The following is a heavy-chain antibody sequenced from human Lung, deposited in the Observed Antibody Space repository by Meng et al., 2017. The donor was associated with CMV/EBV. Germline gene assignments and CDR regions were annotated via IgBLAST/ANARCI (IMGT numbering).Heavy chain of an antibody. CDR1: GDSISSSNW. V-gene: IGHV4-4*02. J-gene: IGHJ4*02. Sequence: LPVSGPGMWKPWRTRSLNSAGSGDSISSSNWWSWVRQPPGHGLEWIGEIYHRGSTNYNPSLKSRVTISVDKSKNQFSLKLSSVTAADTAVYYCARVVTALWGYYFDYWGQGTLVTVSS. D-gene: IGHD2-21*02. CDR3: ARVVTALWGYYFDY. CDR2: IYHRGST.